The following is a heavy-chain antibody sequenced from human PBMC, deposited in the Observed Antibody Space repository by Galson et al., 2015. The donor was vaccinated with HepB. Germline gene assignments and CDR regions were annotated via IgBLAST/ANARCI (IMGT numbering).Heavy chain of an antibody. Sequence: SLRLSCAASGFTFSSYAMSWVRQAPGEGLEWVSGLSGSGAGTYYADSVKGRFTISRDNSKNTLFLQMNSLRAEDSAVYYCAKAGGPYYENSGYPHYWGQGTLVTVSS. J-gene: IGHJ4*02. CDR3: AKAGGPYYENSGYPHY. CDR2: LSGSGAGT. D-gene: IGHD5-12*01. CDR1: GFTFSSYA. V-gene: IGHV3-23*01.